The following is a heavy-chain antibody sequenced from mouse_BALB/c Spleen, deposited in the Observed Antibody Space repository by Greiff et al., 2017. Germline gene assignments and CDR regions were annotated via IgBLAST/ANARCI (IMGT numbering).Heavy chain of an antibody. CDR2: IDPENGDT. Sequence: VQLKESGAELVRSGASVKLSCTASGFNIKDYYMHWVKQRPEQGLEWIGWIDPENGDTEYAPKFQGKATMTADTSSNTAYLQLSSLTSEDTAVYYCNAIYYYGSKFAYWGQGTLVTVSA. J-gene: IGHJ3*01. CDR1: GFNIKDYY. D-gene: IGHD1-1*01. CDR3: NAIYYYGSKFAY. V-gene: IGHV14-4*02.